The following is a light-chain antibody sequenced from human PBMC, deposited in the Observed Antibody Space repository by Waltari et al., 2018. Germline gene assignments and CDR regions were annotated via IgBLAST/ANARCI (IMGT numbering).Light chain of an antibody. J-gene: IGKJ4*01. CDR3: XXXYSTPXT. V-gene: IGKV1-39*01. CDR2: AAS. CDR1: QSISSY. Sequence: DIQMTQSPSSLSASVGDRVTITCRASQSISSYLNWYQQKPGKAPKVLIYAASSLQSGVPSXFSGXGSGTDXXLXXSSLXAEXXATXXXXXXYSTPXTFGXGTKVEIK.